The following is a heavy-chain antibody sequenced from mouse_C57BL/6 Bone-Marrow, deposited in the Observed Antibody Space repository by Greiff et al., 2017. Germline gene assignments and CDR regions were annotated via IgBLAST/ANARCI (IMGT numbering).Heavy chain of an antibody. CDR3: ARVITTVVARGYFDY. CDR2: ISSGGSYT. D-gene: IGHD1-1*01. V-gene: IGHV5-6*01. J-gene: IGHJ2*01. Sequence: EVQLVESGGDLVKPGGSLKLSCAASGFTFSSYGMSWVRQTPDKRLEWVATISSGGSYTYYPDSVKGRFTISRDNAKNTLYLQMSSLKSEDTAMYDCARVITTVVARGYFDYWGQGTTLTVSS. CDR1: GFTFSSYG.